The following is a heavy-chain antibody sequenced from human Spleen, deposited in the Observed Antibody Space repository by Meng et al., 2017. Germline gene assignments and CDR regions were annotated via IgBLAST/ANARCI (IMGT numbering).Heavy chain of an antibody. CDR2: FKPSDGGT. CDR3: LREFVGGNFDY. D-gene: IGHD4-23*01. Sequence: QVRLVQSGAEVKKPGASVKGSCKASGYTFTNYYIHWVRQAPGQGLEWMGIFKPSDGGTNYAQKFEGRVTMTGDTSTTTVYMELSSLRSEDTALYYCLREFVGGNFDYWGLGTLVTVSS. V-gene: IGHV1-46*01. CDR1: GYTFTNYY. J-gene: IGHJ4*02.